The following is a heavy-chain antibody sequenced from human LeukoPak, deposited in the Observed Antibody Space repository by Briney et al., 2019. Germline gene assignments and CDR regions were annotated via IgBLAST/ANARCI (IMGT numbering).Heavy chain of an antibody. J-gene: IGHJ4*02. CDR2: INPNSGGT. D-gene: IGHD6-19*01. V-gene: IGHV1-2*02. CDR1: GYTFTGYY. Sequence: GASVKVSCKASGYTFTGYYMHWVRQAPGQGLEWMGWINPNSGGTNYAQKFQGRVTMTRDKSINTAYLQWSSLKASDTATYYCAKNLITVAALSPFDYWGQGSLVTVSS. CDR3: AKNLITVAALSPFDY.